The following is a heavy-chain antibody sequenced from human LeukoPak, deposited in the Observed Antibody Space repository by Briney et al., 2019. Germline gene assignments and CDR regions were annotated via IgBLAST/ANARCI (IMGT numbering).Heavy chain of an antibody. CDR3: ARDREVATRVYYFDY. J-gene: IGHJ4*02. CDR1: GFTFSSYG. D-gene: IGHD5-12*01. V-gene: IGHV3-33*01. CDR2: IWYDGSNK. Sequence: GRSLRLSCAASGFTFSSYGMHWVRQAPGKGLEWVAVIWYDGSNKYYADSVKGRFTISRDNSKNTLYLQMNSLRAEDTAVYCCARDREVATRVYYFDYWGQGTLVTVSS.